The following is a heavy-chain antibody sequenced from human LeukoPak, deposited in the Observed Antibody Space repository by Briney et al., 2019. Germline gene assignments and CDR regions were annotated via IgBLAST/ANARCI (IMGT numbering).Heavy chain of an antibody. J-gene: IGHJ3*02. CDR1: GFTFSSYS. CDR2: IRYDGSNK. V-gene: IGHV3-30*02. D-gene: IGHD4-23*01. CDR3: EKGHYDYGGIHDAFDI. Sequence: GGSLRLSCAASGFTFSSYSMNWVRQAPGKGLEWVAFIRYDGSNKYYADSVKGRFTVSRDNSKNTLYLQMNSLRAEDTAVYYCEKGHYDYGGIHDAFDIWGQGTMVTVSS.